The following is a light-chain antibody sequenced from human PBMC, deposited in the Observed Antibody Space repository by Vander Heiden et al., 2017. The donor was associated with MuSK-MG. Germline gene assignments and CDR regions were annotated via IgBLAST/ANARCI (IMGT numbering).Light chain of an antibody. CDR1: SSDVGGYNS. CDR2: EVS. J-gene: IGLJ2*01. Sequence: ISCTGTSSDVGGYNSVSWSQQHPGKAPKLMIYEVSNRPSGVSNRFSGSKSDNTASLTISGLQAEEEADYYCSSYTSSSTVGIFGGGTKLTVL. CDR3: SSYTSSSTVGI. V-gene: IGLV2-14*01.